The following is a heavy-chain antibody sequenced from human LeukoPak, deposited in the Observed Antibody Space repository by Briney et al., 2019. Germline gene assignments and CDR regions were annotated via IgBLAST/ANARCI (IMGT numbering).Heavy chain of an antibody. V-gene: IGHV4-4*07. J-gene: IGHJ5*02. Sequence: SETLSLACTVSGGSISSYYWSWIRQPAGKGLEWIGRIYTSGSTNYNPFLKSRVTMSVDTSKNQFSLKLSSVTAADTAVYYCARDEAGTISMFDPWGQGTLVTVSS. CDR2: IYTSGST. CDR3: ARDEAGTISMFDP. D-gene: IGHD4/OR15-4a*01. CDR1: GGSISSYY.